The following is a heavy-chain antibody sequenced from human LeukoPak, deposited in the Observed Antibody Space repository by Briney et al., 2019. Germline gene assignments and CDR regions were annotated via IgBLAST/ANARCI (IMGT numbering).Heavy chain of an antibody. CDR3: ARENDRYGRIDY. J-gene: IGHJ4*02. D-gene: IGHD5-18*01. V-gene: IGHV4-59*01. Sequence: SGTLSLTCAVSGGSISPYYWSWVRQPPGKGLEWIGYVSYSGSADYNPSLKSRVIISIDTSKNQFSLRLSSLTAADTAVYYCARENDRYGRIDYWGQGTQVTVSS. CDR1: GGSISPYY. CDR2: VSYSGSA.